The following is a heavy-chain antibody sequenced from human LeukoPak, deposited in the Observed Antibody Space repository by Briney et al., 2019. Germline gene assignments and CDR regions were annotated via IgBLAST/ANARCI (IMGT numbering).Heavy chain of an antibody. CDR2: IHTSGST. CDR3: ARDFFLLGAFDI. D-gene: IGHD3-10*01. CDR1: GGSISSSSYY. J-gene: IGHJ3*02. V-gene: IGHV4-61*02. Sequence: PSETLSLTCTVSGGSISSSSYYWGWIRQPAGKGLEWIGRIHTSGSTNYNPSLKSRVTMSVDTSKNQFSLKLSSVTAADTAVYYCARDFFLLGAFDIWGQGTMVTVSS.